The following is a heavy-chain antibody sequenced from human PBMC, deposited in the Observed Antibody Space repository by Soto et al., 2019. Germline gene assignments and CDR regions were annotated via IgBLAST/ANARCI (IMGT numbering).Heavy chain of an antibody. J-gene: IGHJ6*02. CDR1: GYIFSRYG. D-gene: IGHD6-13*01. Sequence: QVQLVQSGPEVRKPGASVKVSCKASGYIFSRYGISWVRQAPGQGLEWMAWISGYNGNTKFGERVQGRVNVNTETSASTAYMELGILRSDDTAVYYCAREAAAERNYYGLDVWGQGTTVIVSS. CDR2: ISGYNGNT. V-gene: IGHV1-18*04. CDR3: AREAAAERNYYGLDV.